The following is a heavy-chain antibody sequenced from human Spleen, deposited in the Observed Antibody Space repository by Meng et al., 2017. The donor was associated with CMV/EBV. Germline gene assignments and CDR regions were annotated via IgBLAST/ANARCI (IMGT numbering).Heavy chain of an antibody. CDR2: IYPGDSDT. CDR3: ARQSGYYYYGMDV. D-gene: IGHD3-3*01. Sequence: GESLKISCKGSGYRFTRYWIGWVRQMPGRGLECMGIIYPGDSDTRYSPSFKGQVTISADKSISTAYLQWSSLKASDTAMDYCARQSGYYYYGMDVWGQGTTVTVSS. CDR1: GYRFTRYW. J-gene: IGHJ6*02. V-gene: IGHV5-51*01.